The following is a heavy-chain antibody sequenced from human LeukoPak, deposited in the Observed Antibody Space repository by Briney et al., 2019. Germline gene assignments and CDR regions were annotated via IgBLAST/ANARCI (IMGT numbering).Heavy chain of an antibody. D-gene: IGHD3-22*01. CDR1: GFTFSGYW. Sequence: PGGSLRLSCTASGFTFSGYWMHWVRQAPGKGPVWLSRINTDGNTTNYADSVKGRFTISRDNAKNTLYLQMTSLRAEDTAAYYCARVPYSYDSGRAADFWGQGTLVTVSS. V-gene: IGHV3-74*01. CDR3: ARVPYSYDSGRAADF. CDR2: INTDGNTT. J-gene: IGHJ4*02.